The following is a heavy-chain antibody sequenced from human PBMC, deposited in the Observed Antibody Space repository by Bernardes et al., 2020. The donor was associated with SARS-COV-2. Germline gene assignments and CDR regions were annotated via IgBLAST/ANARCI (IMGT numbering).Heavy chain of an antibody. CDR3: ARPVELPYGLDV. CDR1: GYTFSGYY. Sequence: ASVKVSCKASGYTFSGYYVHWVRQAPGQGLEWMGWINPRSGATTYAQKFQGRVTMTRDTSISTAYMELSSLRSDDTAVYYCARPVELPYGLDVWGQGTTVTVSS. J-gene: IGHJ6*02. D-gene: IGHD1-7*01. V-gene: IGHV1-2*02. CDR2: INPRSGAT.